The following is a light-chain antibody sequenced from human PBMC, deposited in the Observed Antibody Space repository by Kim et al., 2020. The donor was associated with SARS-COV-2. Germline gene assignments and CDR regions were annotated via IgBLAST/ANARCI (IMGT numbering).Light chain of an antibody. CDR1: LSVSSSY. Sequence: AGERATLSCRASLSVSSSYLAWYRQKPGQSPRLLIYGASNRATGIPDRFSGSGSGTDFTLTISRLEPEDFAVYYCQHYGSSPPLTFGGGTKVDIK. CDR3: QHYGSSPPLT. CDR2: GAS. J-gene: IGKJ4*01. V-gene: IGKV3-20*01.